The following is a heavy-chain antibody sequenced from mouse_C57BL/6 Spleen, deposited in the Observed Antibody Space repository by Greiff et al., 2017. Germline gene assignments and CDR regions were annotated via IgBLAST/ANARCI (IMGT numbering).Heavy chain of an antibody. D-gene: IGHD2-5*01. J-gene: IGHJ4*01. Sequence: QVQLKQPGAELVKPGASVKLSCKASGYTFTSYWMHWVKQRPGQGLEWIGMIHPNSGSTNYNEKFKSKATLTVDKSSSTAYMQLSSLTSEDSAVYYCARSLYSNSEDYAMDYWGQGTSVTVSS. CDR1: GYTFTSYW. CDR2: IHPNSGST. CDR3: ARSLYSNSEDYAMDY. V-gene: IGHV1-64*01.